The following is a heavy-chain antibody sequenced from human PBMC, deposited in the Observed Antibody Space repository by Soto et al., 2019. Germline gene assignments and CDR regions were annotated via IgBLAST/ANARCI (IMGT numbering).Heavy chain of an antibody. Sequence: SETLSLTCTVSGGSISSYYWSWIRQPPGKGLEWIGYIYYSGSTNYNPSLKSRVTISVDTSKNQFSLKLSSVTAADTAVYYCVRGLLTGYYIDYYYYMDVWGKGTTVTVSS. V-gene: IGHV4-59*01. CDR3: VRGLLTGYYIDYYYYMDV. J-gene: IGHJ6*03. D-gene: IGHD3-9*01. CDR1: GGSISSYY. CDR2: IYYSGST.